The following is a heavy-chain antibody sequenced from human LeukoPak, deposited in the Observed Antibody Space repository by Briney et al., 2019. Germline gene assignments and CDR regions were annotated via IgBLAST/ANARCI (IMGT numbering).Heavy chain of an antibody. CDR2: ISGGGGST. J-gene: IGHJ4*02. D-gene: IGHD3-10*02. V-gene: IGHV3-23*01. Sequence: PGGSLRLSCAASGFTFSSYGMSWVRQAPGKGLEWASTISGGGGSTYYADSVKGRFTISRDKSKNTLYLQMNSLRAEDTAVYHCTQRLFGEFWGQGTLVTVSS. CDR3: TQRLFGEF. CDR1: GFTFSSYG.